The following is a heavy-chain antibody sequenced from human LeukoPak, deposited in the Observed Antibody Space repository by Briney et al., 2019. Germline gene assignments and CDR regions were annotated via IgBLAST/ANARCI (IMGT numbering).Heavy chain of an antibody. V-gene: IGHV1-2*02. CDR2: INPNTGDT. CDR1: GYTFSDYY. D-gene: IGHD3-3*01. Sequence: ASVKVSCKASGYTFSDYYIHWIRQAPGQGLEWVAWINPNTGDTKYGQQFQGRVTLTRDTSVSTIYMDLTSLRSDDTAVYYCARGRGLNFWSGSSVWVDYWGQGTLVTVSS. CDR3: ARGRGLNFWSGSSVWVDY. J-gene: IGHJ4*02.